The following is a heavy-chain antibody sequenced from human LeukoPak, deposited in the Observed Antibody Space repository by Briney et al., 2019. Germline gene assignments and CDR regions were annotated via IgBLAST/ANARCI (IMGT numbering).Heavy chain of an antibody. CDR2: ISSSSSYI. D-gene: IGHD6-19*01. J-gene: IGHJ5*02. CDR3: ARDSPIAVAGLSANRFDP. Sequence: PGGSLRLSCAASGFTFSSYSMNWVRQAPGKGLEWVSSISSSSSYIYYADSVKGRFTISRDNAKNSLYLQMHILRDEDTALYYCARDSPIAVAGLSANRFDPCGQGTLITVSS. V-gene: IGHV3-21*01. CDR1: GFTFSSYS.